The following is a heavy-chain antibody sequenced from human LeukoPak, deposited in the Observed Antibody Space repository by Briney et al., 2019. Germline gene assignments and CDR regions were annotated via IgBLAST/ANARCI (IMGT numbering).Heavy chain of an antibody. CDR1: GFTFSSYE. CDR3: ARDGRILWFGELVFFDY. D-gene: IGHD3-10*01. Sequence: GGSLRLSCAASGFTFSSYEMNWVRQAPGKGLEWVSYISSSGSTIYYADSVKGRFTISRDNAKNSLYLQMNSLRAEDTAVYYCARDGRILWFGELVFFDYWGQGTLVTVSS. V-gene: IGHV3-48*03. J-gene: IGHJ4*02. CDR2: ISSSGSTI.